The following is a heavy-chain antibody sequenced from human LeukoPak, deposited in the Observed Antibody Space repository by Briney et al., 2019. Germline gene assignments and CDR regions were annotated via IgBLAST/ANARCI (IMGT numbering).Heavy chain of an antibody. J-gene: IGHJ6*03. CDR1: GGTFSSYA. CDR3: ARGTNDAHIPHPVYYYYMDV. V-gene: IGHV1-69*13. Sequence: SVKVSCKASGGTFSSYAISWVRQAPGQGLEWMGGIIPIFGTANYAQKFQGRVTITADESTSTAYMELSSLRSEDTAVYYCARGTNDAHIPHPVYYYYMDVWGKGTTVTVSS. CDR2: IIPIFGTA.